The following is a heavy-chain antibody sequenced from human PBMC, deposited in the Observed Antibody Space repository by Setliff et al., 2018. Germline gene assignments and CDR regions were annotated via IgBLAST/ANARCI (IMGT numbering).Heavy chain of an antibody. Sequence: SVKVSCKTSGYNFITFGISGVRQAPGQGLEWMGGTIPMFGTTNYAQKFQGRVTITADESTTTAYMELSSMRSEETAVYYCARVRDCSGGRCHRGFYHYMDVWGKGTTVTVSS. CDR2: TIPMFGTT. CDR1: GYNFITFG. CDR3: ARVRDCSGGRCHRGFYHYMDV. J-gene: IGHJ6*03. D-gene: IGHD2-15*01. V-gene: IGHV1-69*13.